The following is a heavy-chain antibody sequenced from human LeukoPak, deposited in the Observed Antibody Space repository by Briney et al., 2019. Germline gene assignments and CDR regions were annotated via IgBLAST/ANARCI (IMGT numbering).Heavy chain of an antibody. D-gene: IGHD3-10*01. CDR2: IYYSGST. V-gene: IGHV4-61*08. CDR1: GGSISSGGYY. CDR3: ASSGETGYLDAFDI. Sequence: SETLSLTCTVSGGSISSGGYYWSWIRQPPGKGLEWIGYIYYSGSTNYNPSLESRVTISVDTSKNQFSLKLSSVTAADTAVYYCASSGETGYLDAFDIWGQGTMVTVSS. J-gene: IGHJ3*02.